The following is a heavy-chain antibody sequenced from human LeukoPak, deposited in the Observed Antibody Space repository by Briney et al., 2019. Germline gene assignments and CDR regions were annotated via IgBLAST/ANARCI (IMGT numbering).Heavy chain of an antibody. J-gene: IGHJ2*01. V-gene: IGHV4-59*01. Sequence: SETLSLTCTVSGGSISSYYWSWIRQPPGKGLEWIGYIYYSGSTNYNPSLKSRVTISVDTSKNQFSLKLSSVTAADTAVYYCARDQGYYDSSGYYTAGHWYFDLWGRGTLVTVSS. D-gene: IGHD3-22*01. CDR2: IYYSGST. CDR3: ARDQGYYDSSGYYTAGHWYFDL. CDR1: GGSISSYY.